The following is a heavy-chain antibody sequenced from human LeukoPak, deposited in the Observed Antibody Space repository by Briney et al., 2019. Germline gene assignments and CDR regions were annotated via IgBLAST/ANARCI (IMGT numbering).Heavy chain of an antibody. CDR1: GGTFSSYT. D-gene: IGHD6-13*01. Sequence: VKVSCKASGGTFSSYTISWVRQAPGQGLEWMGRIIPILGIANYAQKFQGRVPITADKSTSTAYMELSSLRSEDTAVYYCARKEGLNSSSWSDAFDIWGQGTMVTVSS. CDR3: ARKEGLNSSSWSDAFDI. V-gene: IGHV1-69*02. J-gene: IGHJ3*02. CDR2: IIPILGIA.